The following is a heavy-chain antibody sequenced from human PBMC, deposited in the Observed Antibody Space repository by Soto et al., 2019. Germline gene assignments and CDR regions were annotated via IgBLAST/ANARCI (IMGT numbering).Heavy chain of an antibody. D-gene: IGHD1-7*01. CDR2: IIPILGIA. Sequence: QVQLVHSGAEVKKPGSSVKVSCKASGGTFSSYTISWVRQAPGQGLEWMGRIIPILGIANYAQKFQGRVTITADKSTSTAYMELSSLRSEDTAVYYCAREAGTSLDYYYYYMDVWGKGTTVTVSS. CDR3: AREAGTSLDYYYYYMDV. CDR1: GGTFSSYT. V-gene: IGHV1-69*04. J-gene: IGHJ6*03.